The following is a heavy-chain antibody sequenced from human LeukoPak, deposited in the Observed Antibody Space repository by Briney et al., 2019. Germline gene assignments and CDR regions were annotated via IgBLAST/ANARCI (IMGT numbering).Heavy chain of an antibody. CDR3: ARADSGYPKRIYNWFDP. D-gene: IGHD5-12*01. Sequence: ASVKVSCKASGYTFTGYYIRWVRQAPGQGLEWMGWINPIIGATNYAQNFQGRVTITRDKSTRTAYMELSRLRSDDTAVYCCARADSGYPKRIYNWFDPWGQETLVTVSS. CDR2: INPIIGAT. J-gene: IGHJ5*02. CDR1: GYTFTGYY. V-gene: IGHV1-2*02.